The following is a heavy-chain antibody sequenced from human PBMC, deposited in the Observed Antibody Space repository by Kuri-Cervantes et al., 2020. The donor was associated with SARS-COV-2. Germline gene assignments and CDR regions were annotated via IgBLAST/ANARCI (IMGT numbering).Heavy chain of an antibody. J-gene: IGHJ4*02. V-gene: IGHV3-74*01. CDR1: GFTFSSYW. CDR3: ASPPWEYRLLSPYFDY. CDR2: TDSDGTST. D-gene: IGHD2-2*01. Sequence: GESLKISCAASGFTFSSYWMHWVRQAPGKGLVWVSRTDSDGTSTTYADSVKGRFTISRDNAKNTLYLQMNSLRAEDPAVYYCASPPWEYRLLSPYFDYWGQGTLVTVSS.